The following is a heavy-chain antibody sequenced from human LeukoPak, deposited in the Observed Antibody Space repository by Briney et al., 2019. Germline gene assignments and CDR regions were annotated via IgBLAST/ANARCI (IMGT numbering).Heavy chain of an antibody. CDR3: AKDPYSEKYYFDY. CDR1: GFTFSSFG. CDR2: INPESTTM. V-gene: IGHV3-48*01. J-gene: IGHJ4*02. D-gene: IGHD1-26*01. Sequence: GGSLRLSCEGSGFTFSSFGMNWVRQAPGKGLEWLSYINPESTTMYYADSVRGRFTISRDNAKNSLYLQMNSLRAEDTAVYYCAKDPYSEKYYFDYWGQGTLVTVSS.